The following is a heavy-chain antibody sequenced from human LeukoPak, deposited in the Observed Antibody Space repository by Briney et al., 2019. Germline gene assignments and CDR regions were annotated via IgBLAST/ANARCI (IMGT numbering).Heavy chain of an antibody. V-gene: IGHV1-2*02. CDR1: GYTFTGYY. J-gene: IGHJ5*02. CDR2: INPNSGGT. CDR3: ARARYSSSWSWYNWFDP. D-gene: IGHD6-13*01. Sequence: ASVKVSCKASGYTFTGYYMHRVRQAPGQGLAWMGWINPNSGGTNYAQKFQGRVTMTRDTSISTAYMELSRLRSDDTAVYYCARARYSSSWSWYNWFDPWGQGTLVTVSS.